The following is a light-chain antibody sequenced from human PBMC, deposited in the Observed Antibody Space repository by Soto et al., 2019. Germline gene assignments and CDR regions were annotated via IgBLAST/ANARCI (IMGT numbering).Light chain of an antibody. CDR2: RNN. CDR1: SSNIGTNY. Sequence: QAVVTQPPSASGTPGQSVTISCSGSSSNIGTNYVYWYQQLPGTAPKVLIYRNNLRPSGVPDRFSGSKSGTSASLAISGLRSDDEADYFCEAWDDSVSGWVFGGGTKVTVL. J-gene: IGLJ3*02. CDR3: EAWDDSVSGWV. V-gene: IGLV1-47*01.